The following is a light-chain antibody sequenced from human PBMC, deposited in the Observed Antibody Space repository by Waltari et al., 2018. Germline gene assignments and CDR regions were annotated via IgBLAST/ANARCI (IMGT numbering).Light chain of an antibody. CDR3: QQFYITPQT. CDR1: RTVFFSSNNKDF. V-gene: IGKV4-1*01. CDR2: WAS. J-gene: IGKJ2*01. Sequence: DIVMTQSPDSLAVSLGERATIHCRSSRTVFFSSNNKDFLSWYQQRPGQPPKLLIYWASTRESGVPDRFSGSGSGTNFTLTINVLQAEDVAVYYCQQFYITPQTFGQGTRVEIK.